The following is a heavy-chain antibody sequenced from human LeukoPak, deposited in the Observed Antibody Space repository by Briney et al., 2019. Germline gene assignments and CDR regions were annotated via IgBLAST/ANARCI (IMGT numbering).Heavy chain of an antibody. V-gene: IGHV1-2*02. D-gene: IGHD3-10*01. CDR2: IHPRRGDT. J-gene: IGHJ4*02. CDR1: GYSFTAFY. Sequence: ASVKGSCKTSGYSFTAFYIHWVRQAPGQGLEWMGWIHPRRGDTNYAQKFQGRVTMTRDTSISTAYLDLSSLRSDDTAVYYCARDGDYGTGSYYRGCIDSLGQGTPVTVSP. CDR3: ARDGDYGTGSYYRGCIDS.